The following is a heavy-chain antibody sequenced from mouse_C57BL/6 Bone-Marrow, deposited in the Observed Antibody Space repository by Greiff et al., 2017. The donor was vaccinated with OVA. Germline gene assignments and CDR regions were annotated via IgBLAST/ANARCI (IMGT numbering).Heavy chain of an antibody. D-gene: IGHD2-5*01. CDR2: IDPSDSYT. J-gene: IGHJ3*01. V-gene: IGHV1-69*01. CDR1: GYTFTSYW. Sequence: QVQLQQPGAELVMPGASVKLSCKASGYTFTSYWMHWVKQRPGQGLEWIGEIDPSDSYTNYNQKFKGKSTLTVDKSSSTSYMQLSSLTSDDSAVYYCARSNYFFAYWGQGTLVTVSA. CDR3: ARSNYFFAY.